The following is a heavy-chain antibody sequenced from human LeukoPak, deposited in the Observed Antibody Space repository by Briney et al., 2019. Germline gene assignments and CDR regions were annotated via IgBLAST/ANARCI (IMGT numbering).Heavy chain of an antibody. D-gene: IGHD4-17*01. Sequence: GGSLRLSCAASGFTFSNYAFVWVRQAPGKGLEWVSGINGNGGRTIHADSVKGRFTISRDNSTNTLYLQMNSLRADDTAIYYCGRDPNGDYIGAFDFWGQGTMVSVSS. CDR2: INGNGGRT. CDR1: GFTFSNYA. CDR3: GRDPNGDYIGAFDF. V-gene: IGHV3-23*01. J-gene: IGHJ3*01.